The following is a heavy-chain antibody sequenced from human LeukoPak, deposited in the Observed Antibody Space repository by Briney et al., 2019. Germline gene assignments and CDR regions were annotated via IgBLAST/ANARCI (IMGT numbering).Heavy chain of an antibody. J-gene: IGHJ4*02. Sequence: PGGSLRLSCAASGFTFSTYWMHWVRQAPGKGLVWVSRINSDGSSTSYADSVKGRFTVSRDNAKNTLYLQMNSLRAEDTAVYYCARVSWIKKWKTSFDYWGQGTLVTVSS. CDR1: GFTFSTYW. V-gene: IGHV3-74*01. CDR2: INSDGSST. CDR3: ARVSWIKKWKTSFDY. D-gene: IGHD5-12*01.